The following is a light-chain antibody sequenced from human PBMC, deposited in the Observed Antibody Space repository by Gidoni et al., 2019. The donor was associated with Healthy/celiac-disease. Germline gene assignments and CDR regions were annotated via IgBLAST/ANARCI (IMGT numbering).Light chain of an antibody. J-gene: IGKJ2*01. Sequence: EIVLTQSPGTLSLSPGERATLSCRASQSVSSSYLAWYQQKPGQAPRLLIYGASSRATGIPDRFSGSGSGTDFTLTISRLEPEDCAVYYCQQYGSFXXXTKLEIK. V-gene: IGKV3-20*01. CDR2: GAS. CDR1: QSVSSSY. CDR3: QQYGS.